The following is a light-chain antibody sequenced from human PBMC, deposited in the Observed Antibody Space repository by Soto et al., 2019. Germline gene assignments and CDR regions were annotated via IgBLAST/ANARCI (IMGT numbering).Light chain of an antibody. CDR3: QQYNTRWT. CDR2: GAS. V-gene: IGKV3-15*01. Sequence: EIVMTQSPATLSVSPGERATLSCRAGQSVGSNLAWYQQKPGQAPRLLIYGASTRAAGIPARFSGSGSGTEFPLIISSLQSEDSAVYFCQQYNTRWTFGPGTKVEIK. J-gene: IGKJ1*01. CDR1: QSVGSN.